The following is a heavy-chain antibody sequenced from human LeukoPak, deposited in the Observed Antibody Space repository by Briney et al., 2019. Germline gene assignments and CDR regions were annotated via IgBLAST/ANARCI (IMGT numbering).Heavy chain of an antibody. V-gene: IGHV3-30-3*01. J-gene: IGHJ4*02. CDR3: AGVDH. Sequence: PGGSLRPSCATSGFIFSNYVMYWVRQAPGKGLEWVAVISFDGSNKYYADSVKGRFTISRDNSKNTLYLQMNSLRGEDTAVNHCAGVDHWGQGTLVTVSS. CDR2: ISFDGSNK. CDR1: GFIFSNYV.